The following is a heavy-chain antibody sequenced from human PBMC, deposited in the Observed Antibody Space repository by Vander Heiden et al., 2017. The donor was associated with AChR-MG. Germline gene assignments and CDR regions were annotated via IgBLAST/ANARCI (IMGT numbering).Heavy chain of an antibody. CDR2: IDRSGSNT. Sequence: EPVVAFWGSLVQPGRALGPSRCASGFPLRCFEIPWGRQAPGKGLGWVSYIDRSGSNTIYADSVKGRFTNSRDNAKNSLYLQMNSLRVEDTAVYYCVRETRDPPPGGFDLWGRGTLVTVSS. CDR1: GFPLRCFE. J-gene: IGHJ2*01. D-gene: IGHD3-10*01. CDR3: VRETRDPPPGGFDL. V-gene: IGHV3-48*03.